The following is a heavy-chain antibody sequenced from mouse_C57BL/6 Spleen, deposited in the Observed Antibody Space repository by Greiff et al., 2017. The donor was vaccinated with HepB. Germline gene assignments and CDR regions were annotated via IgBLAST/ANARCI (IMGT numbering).Heavy chain of an antibody. CDR3: ARDGGYFDV. J-gene: IGHJ1*03. CDR1: GYSITSGYY. CDR2: ISYDGSN. Sequence: EVKLMESGPGLVKPSQSLSLTCSVTGYSITSGYYWNWIRQFPGNKLEWMGYISYDGSNNYNPSLKNRISITRDTSKNQFFLKLNSVTTEDTATYYCARDGGYFDVWGTGTTVTGSS. V-gene: IGHV3-6*01.